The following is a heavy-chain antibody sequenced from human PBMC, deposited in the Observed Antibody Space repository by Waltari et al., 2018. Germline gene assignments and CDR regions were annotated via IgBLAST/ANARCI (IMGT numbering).Heavy chain of an antibody. D-gene: IGHD3-22*01. J-gene: IGHJ4*02. CDR3: AKKTYYDSSGYYYEPPPHDLLPAN. Sequence: EVQLLESGGGLVQPGGSLRLSCAASGFTFSSYAMSWVRQAPGKGLEWVSAISVSGGSTYYADSVKGRFTISRDNSKNTLYLQMNSLRAEDTAVYYCAKKTYYDSSGYYYEPPPHDLLPANWGQGTLVTVSS. CDR1: GFTFSSYA. CDR2: ISVSGGST. V-gene: IGHV3-23*01.